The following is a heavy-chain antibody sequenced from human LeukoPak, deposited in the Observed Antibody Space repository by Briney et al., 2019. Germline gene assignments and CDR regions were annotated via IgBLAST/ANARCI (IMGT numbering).Heavy chain of an antibody. D-gene: IGHD3-22*01. Sequence: ASVKVSCKASGYTFTSYGISWVRQAPGQGLEWMGWISAYNGNTNYAQKLQGRVTMTTDTSTSTAYMELRSLRSDDTAAYYCAREALYYYDSSGYPGEAFDIWGQGTMVTVSS. CDR2: ISAYNGNT. CDR1: GYTFTSYG. CDR3: AREALYYYDSSGYPGEAFDI. V-gene: IGHV1-18*01. J-gene: IGHJ3*02.